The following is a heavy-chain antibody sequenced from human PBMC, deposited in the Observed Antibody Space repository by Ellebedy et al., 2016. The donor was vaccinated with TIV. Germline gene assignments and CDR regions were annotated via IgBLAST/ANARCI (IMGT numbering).Heavy chain of an antibody. CDR1: GFTFSRYW. V-gene: IGHV3-74*01. J-gene: IGHJ4*02. Sequence: GESLKISCAASGFTFSRYWMHWVRQGPGKGLVWVSRINSDGSTTNYPDSVRGRFTISRANAKNTLYLQMNSLRAEDTAVYYCAEGRNYYDSRAYCGYWGQGTLVTVPS. CDR2: INSDGSTT. D-gene: IGHD3-22*01. CDR3: AEGRNYYDSRAYCGY.